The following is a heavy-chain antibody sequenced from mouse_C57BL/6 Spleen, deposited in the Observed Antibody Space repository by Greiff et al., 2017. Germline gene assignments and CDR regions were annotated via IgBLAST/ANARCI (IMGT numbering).Heavy chain of an antibody. D-gene: IGHD2-4*01. J-gene: IGHJ1*03. CDR2: IYPGSGST. Sequence: QVQLQQPGAELVKPGASVKMSCKASGYAFTSYWITWVKQRPGQGLEWIGDIYPGSGSTNYNEKFKSKATLTVDTSSSTAYMQLSSLTSEDSAVYYCARTGGLRRYFDVWGTGTTVTVSS. CDR1: GYAFTSYW. CDR3: ARTGGLRRYFDV. V-gene: IGHV1-55*01.